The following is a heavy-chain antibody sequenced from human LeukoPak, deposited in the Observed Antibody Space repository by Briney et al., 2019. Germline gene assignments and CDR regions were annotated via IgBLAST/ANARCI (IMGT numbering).Heavy chain of an antibody. CDR2: INPNSGGT. V-gene: IGHV1-2*02. CDR1: GYTFTGYY. Sequence: GASVKVSCKASGYTFTGYYMHWVRQAPGQGLEWMGWINPNSGGTNYAQKFQGRVTMTRDTSISTAYMELSRLRSDDTAVYYCARVDYCSSTSCSPSDYWGQGTLVTVSS. J-gene: IGHJ4*02. CDR3: ARVDYCSSTSCSPSDY. D-gene: IGHD2-2*01.